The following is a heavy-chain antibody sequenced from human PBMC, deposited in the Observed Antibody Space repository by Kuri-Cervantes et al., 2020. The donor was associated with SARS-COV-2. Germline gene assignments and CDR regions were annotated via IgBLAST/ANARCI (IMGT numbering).Heavy chain of an antibody. CDR1: GFTFSESY. CDR3: ARGSRYDYVWGSYRYTASWYFDL. CDR2: IGGGGVTI. D-gene: IGHD3-16*02. Sequence: GGSLRLSCEASGFTFSESYMSWICQAPGKGLEWLSYIGGGGVTIDYADSVKGRFTISRDNAKNSLYLQMNSLRAEDTAVYYCARGSRYDYVWGSYRYTASWYFDLWGRGTLVTVSS. J-gene: IGHJ2*01. V-gene: IGHV3-11*04.